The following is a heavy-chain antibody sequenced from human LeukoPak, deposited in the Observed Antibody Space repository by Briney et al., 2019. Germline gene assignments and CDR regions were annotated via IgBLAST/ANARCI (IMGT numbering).Heavy chain of an antibody. Sequence: GGSLRLSCAASGFTVSSNYMSWVRLAPGKGLEWVSAIYSGGSTYYADSVKGRFTISRDNSKNTLYLQMNSLRAEDTAVYYCARAENPYSSGWYNFDYWGQGTLVTVSS. D-gene: IGHD6-19*01. V-gene: IGHV3-53*01. J-gene: IGHJ4*02. CDR2: IYSGGST. CDR3: ARAENPYSSGWYNFDY. CDR1: GFTVSSNY.